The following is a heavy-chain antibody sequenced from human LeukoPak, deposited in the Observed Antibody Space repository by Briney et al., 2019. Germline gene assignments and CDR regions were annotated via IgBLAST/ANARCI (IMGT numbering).Heavy chain of an antibody. Sequence: PGGSLRLSCAASGFTFSSYWMHWVRQAPGKGLVWVSRINSDGSSTSYADSVKGRFTISGDNAKNTLYLQMNSLRAEDTAVYYCARDGCSGTSCYFIDYWGQGTLVTVSS. D-gene: IGHD2-2*01. J-gene: IGHJ4*02. V-gene: IGHV3-74*01. CDR1: GFTFSSYW. CDR2: INSDGSST. CDR3: ARDGCSGTSCYFIDY.